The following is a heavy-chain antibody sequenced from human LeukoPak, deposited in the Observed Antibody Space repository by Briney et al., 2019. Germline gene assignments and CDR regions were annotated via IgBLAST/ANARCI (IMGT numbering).Heavy chain of an antibody. CDR2: IRSKANSYAT. Sequence: GGSLRLSCAASGFTFSGSAMHWVRQASGKGLEWVGRIRSKANSYATAYAASVKGRFTISRDDSKNTAYLQMNSLKTEDTAVYYCTIWDYYDSSGYSFPRSFDYWGQGTLVTVSS. J-gene: IGHJ4*02. CDR3: TIWDYYDSSGYSFPRSFDY. V-gene: IGHV3-73*01. D-gene: IGHD3-22*01. CDR1: GFTFSGSA.